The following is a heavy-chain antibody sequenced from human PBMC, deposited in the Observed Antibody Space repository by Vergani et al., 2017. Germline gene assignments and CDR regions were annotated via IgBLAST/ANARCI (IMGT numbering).Heavy chain of an antibody. J-gene: IGHJ4*02. Sequence: QVQLQESGPGLVKPSQTLSLTCTVSGGSINSGDYYWSWLRPPPGKGLEWIGYIYYSGSTYYNPSLKSQITMSIDTSKNQFSLKLSSVTAADTAVYYCARAPAVWSGGYRLDYWGQGTLVTVSS. CDR1: GGSINSGDYY. D-gene: IGHD3-10*01. V-gene: IGHV4-30-4*01. CDR2: IYYSGST. CDR3: ARAPAVWSGGYRLDY.